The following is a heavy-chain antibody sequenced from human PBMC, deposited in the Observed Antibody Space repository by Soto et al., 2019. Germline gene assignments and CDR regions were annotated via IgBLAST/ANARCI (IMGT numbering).Heavy chain of an antibody. D-gene: IGHD4-17*01. V-gene: IGHV3-23*01. CDR3: AKAPGDYVIEYWYFDL. J-gene: IGHJ2*01. CDR2: ISGGGTDT. CDR1: GFTFGNYA. Sequence: EVQLLESGGGLVQPGGSLRLSCAASGFTFGNYAMNWVRQAPGKGLEWVSAISGGGTDTHYANSVKGRFTISRDNSKQTVYLQMNRLRAEDTAVYYCAKAPGDYVIEYWYFDLWGRGTLVTVSS.